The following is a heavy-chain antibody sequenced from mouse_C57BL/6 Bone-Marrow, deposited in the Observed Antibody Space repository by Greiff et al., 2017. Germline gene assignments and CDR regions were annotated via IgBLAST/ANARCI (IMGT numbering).Heavy chain of an antibody. CDR2: IYPRSGTT. J-gene: IGHJ4*01. Sequence: QVQLQQSGAELARPGASVKLSCKASGYTFTSYGISWVKQRTGQGLEWIGEIYPRSGTTYYNEKFKGKATLTADKSSSTAYMELRSLTSDDYAVYFWARSDYGSFEAMDYWGQGTSVTGSS. CDR3: ARSDYGSFEAMDY. D-gene: IGHD1-1*01. V-gene: IGHV1-81*01. CDR1: GYTFTSYG.